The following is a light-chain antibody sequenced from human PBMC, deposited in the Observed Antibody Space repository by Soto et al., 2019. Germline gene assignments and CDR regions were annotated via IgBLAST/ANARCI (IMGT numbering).Light chain of an antibody. Sequence: IQLTQSPSSLSASVGDRVTVSCRSSQNIDNYLNWYVQRPGKAPELLIYSTSNLKSGVPSRFRGSGSGTDFSLTINSLQSEDFATYYCQQSSNIPWTFGPGTKVDI. CDR1: QNIDNY. CDR2: STS. J-gene: IGKJ1*01. V-gene: IGKV1-39*01. CDR3: QQSSNIPWT.